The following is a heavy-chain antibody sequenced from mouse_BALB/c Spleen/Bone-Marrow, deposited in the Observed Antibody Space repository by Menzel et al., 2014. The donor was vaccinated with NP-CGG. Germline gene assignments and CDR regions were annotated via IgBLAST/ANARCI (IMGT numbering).Heavy chain of an antibody. CDR3: ARENYGSSPAY. J-gene: IGHJ3*01. CDR2: IDPYNGGT. D-gene: IGHD1-1*01. CDR1: GYAFTSYN. V-gene: IGHV1S135*01. Sequence: EVKLVESGPELVKPGASVKVSCKASGYAFTSYNMYWVKQSPGKSLEWIGYIDPYNGGTSYNQKFKGKATLTVDKSSSTAYMHLNSLTSEDSAVYYCARENYGSSPAYWGQGTLVTVSA.